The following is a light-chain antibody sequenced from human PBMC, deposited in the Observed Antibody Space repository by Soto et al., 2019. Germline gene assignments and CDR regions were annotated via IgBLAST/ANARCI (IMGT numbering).Light chain of an antibody. V-gene: IGLV7-46*01. CDR1: TGAVTNGHY. CDR3: LLSYNGPYV. Sequence: QAVVTQEPSLTVSPAGTVTLTCGSSTGAVTNGHYPYWFQQKPGQAPRTLIYDTTNRHSWTPARFSGSLLGGKAALTLSGAQPEDEAEYYCLLSYNGPYVFGTGTKATVL. J-gene: IGLJ1*01. CDR2: DTT.